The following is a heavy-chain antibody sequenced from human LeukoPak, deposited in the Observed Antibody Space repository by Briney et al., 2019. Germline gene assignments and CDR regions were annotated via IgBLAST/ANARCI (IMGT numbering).Heavy chain of an antibody. J-gene: IGHJ4*02. V-gene: IGHV3-11*01. CDR2: INLNNGTM. D-gene: IGHD3-22*01. Sequence: GGSLRLSCAASGFTFSDYYVSWFRQAPGAGVEWLSYINLNNGTMYYDDSVRGRFAISRDNTKNSLYLQMNSLRGEDTAVYYCVRAYSRGYSDDFDFWGQGTLVTVSS. CDR1: GFTFSDYY. CDR3: VRAYSRGYSDDFDF.